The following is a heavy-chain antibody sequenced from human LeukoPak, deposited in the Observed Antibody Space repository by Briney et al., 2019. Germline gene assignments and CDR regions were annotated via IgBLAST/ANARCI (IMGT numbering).Heavy chain of an antibody. CDR1: GFTFSDYY. CDR2: IYHIGTT. J-gene: IGHJ3*01. V-gene: IGHV4-34*01. Sequence: GSLRLSCAASGFTFSDYYMSWIRQAPGKGLEWVGYIYHIGTTDYNPSLKSRVTISLDRSKNQVSLRLTSVTAADTAVYYCARDPASFLSGYRQSLWGQGTMVTVSS. CDR3: ARDPASFLSGYRQSL. D-gene: IGHD5-12*01.